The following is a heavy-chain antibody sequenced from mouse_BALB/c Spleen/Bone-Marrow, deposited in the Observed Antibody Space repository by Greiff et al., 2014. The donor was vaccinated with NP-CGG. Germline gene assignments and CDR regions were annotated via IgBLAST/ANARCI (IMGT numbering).Heavy chain of an antibody. CDR1: GFSLTSYG. V-gene: IGHV2-2*02. Sequence: QVQLKESGPGLVQPSQSLSITCTVSGFSLTSYGVHWVRQSPGKGLEWLGVIWSGGSTDYNAAFISRLSISKDNSKSRVFFKMNSLQANDTAIYYCARESFAYWGQGTLVTVSA. CDR2: IWSGGST. J-gene: IGHJ3*01. CDR3: ARESFAY. D-gene: IGHD1-3*01.